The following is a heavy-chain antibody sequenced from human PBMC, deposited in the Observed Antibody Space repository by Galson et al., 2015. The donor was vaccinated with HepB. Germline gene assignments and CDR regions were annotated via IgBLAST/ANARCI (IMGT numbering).Heavy chain of an antibody. CDR1: GYTFTGYY. V-gene: IGHV1-2*06. Sequence: SVKVSCKASGYTFTGYYMHWVRQAPGQGLEWMGRINPNSGGTNYAQKFQGRVTMTRDTSISTAYMELSRLRSDDTAVYYCARTRPNLIVGAHSYYYMDVWGKGTTVTVSS. J-gene: IGHJ6*03. CDR3: ARTRPNLIVGAHSYYYMDV. D-gene: IGHD1-26*01. CDR2: INPNSGGT.